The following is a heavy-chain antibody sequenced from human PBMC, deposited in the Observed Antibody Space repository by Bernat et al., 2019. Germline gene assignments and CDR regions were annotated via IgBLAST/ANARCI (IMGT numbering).Heavy chain of an antibody. CDR1: GFTFSSYA. Sequence: EVQLLESGGGLVQPGGSLRLSCAASGFTFSSYAMSWVRQAPGKGLEWVSAISGSGGSIYYADSVKGRFTISRDNAKNSLYLQMNSLRAEDTAVYYCARDDGGYSYGLHFDYWGQGTLVTVSS. V-gene: IGHV3-23*01. CDR2: ISGSGGSI. CDR3: ARDDGGYSYGLHFDY. D-gene: IGHD5-18*01. J-gene: IGHJ4*02.